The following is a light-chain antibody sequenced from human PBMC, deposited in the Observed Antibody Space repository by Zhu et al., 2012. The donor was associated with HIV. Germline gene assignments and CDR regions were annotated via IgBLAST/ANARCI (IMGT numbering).Light chain of an antibody. J-gene: IGKJ2*01. CDR2: TAS. V-gene: IGKV1-5*03. CDR3: QHYNTYPWY. Sequence: DIQMTQSPSTLSASVGDRVTITCLASQSINTRLVWYQQKPGTAPKVLIYTASTLESGVPSRFSGSGSGTEFTLTISSLQPDDFATYYCQHYNTYPWYFGQGTK. CDR1: QSINTR.